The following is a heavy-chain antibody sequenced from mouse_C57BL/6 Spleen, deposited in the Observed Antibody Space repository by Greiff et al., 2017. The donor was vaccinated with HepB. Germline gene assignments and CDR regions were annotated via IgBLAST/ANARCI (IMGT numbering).Heavy chain of an antibody. J-gene: IGHJ4*01. CDR2: INYDGSST. CDR3: ARGLYYGSGNYYAMDY. D-gene: IGHD1-1*01. V-gene: IGHV5-16*01. CDR1: GFTFSDYY. Sequence: EVMLVESEGGLVQPGSSMKLSCTASGFTFSDYYMAWVRQVPEKGLEWVANINYDGSSTYYLDSLKSRFIISRDNAKNILYLQMSSLKSEDTATYYCARGLYYGSGNYYAMDYWGQGTSVTVSS.